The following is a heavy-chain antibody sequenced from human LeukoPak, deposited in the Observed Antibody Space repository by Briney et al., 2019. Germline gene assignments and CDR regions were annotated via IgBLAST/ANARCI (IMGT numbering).Heavy chain of an antibody. CDR1: GYSFIDYY. Sequence: ASVKVSCKTSGYSFIDYYIHWVRQAPGQGLEWMGSIHPNSDGTKYAETFQGRVTLTRDSSISTAYMELNRLTSDDTAVYYCARAFRMSLGLQGLDFWGQGTLVTVSS. J-gene: IGHJ4*02. V-gene: IGHV1-2*02. D-gene: IGHD5-18*01. CDR2: IHPNSDGT. CDR3: ARAFRMSLGLQGLDF.